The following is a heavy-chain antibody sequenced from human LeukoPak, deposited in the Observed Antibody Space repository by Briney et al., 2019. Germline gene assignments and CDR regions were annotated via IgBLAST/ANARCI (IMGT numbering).Heavy chain of an antibody. J-gene: IGHJ3*01. CDR3: ARGIVLATDDAFDV. CDR1: GGSFRSYF. V-gene: IGHV4-59*01. Sequence: SETLSLTCTASGGSFRSYFWSWLRQPPGKGLEWIGYIWDTEITDCNASLKSRVTISLDTSKNHFSLKLRSVTAADTALYFCARGIVLATDDAFDVWGQGTLVTVSS. D-gene: IGHD5-12*01. CDR2: IWDTEIT.